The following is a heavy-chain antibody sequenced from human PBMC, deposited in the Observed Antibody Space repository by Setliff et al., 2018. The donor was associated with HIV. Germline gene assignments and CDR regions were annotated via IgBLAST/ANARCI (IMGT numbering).Heavy chain of an antibody. D-gene: IGHD2-15*01. J-gene: IGHJ1*01. CDR2: IWYDGSNK. V-gene: IGHV3-30*02. Sequence: GGSLRLSCAASGFTFTTYGMHWVRQAPGKGLEWVAIIWYDGSNKHYADSVKGRFTISRDDSKNQVVLTMTNMDPVDTATYYCAHLLSDCSGGICHSEYFHHWGQGTLVTVS. CDR3: AHLLSDCSGGICHSEYFHH. CDR1: GFTFTTYG.